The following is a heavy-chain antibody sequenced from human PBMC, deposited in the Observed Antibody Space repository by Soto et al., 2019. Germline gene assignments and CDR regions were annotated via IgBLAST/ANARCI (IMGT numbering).Heavy chain of an antibody. D-gene: IGHD2-21*02. V-gene: IGHV4-30-4*08. CDR3: AREIGDSTPY. Sequence: PSETLSLTCTVSGGSISSSSYYWGWIRQPPGKGLEWIGYIYYSGSTYYNPSLKSRVTISVDTSKNQFSLKLSSVTAADTAVYYCAREIGDSTPYWGQGTLVTVSS. J-gene: IGHJ4*02. CDR2: IYYSGST. CDR1: GGSISSSSYY.